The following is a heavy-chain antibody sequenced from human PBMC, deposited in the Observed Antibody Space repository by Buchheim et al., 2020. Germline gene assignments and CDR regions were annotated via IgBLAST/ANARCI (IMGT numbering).Heavy chain of an antibody. J-gene: IGHJ4*02. Sequence: QVQLQQWGAGLLKPSETLSLICAVYGGSFRGYYWSWIRQLPGKGLEWIGEINHSVSTNYNPSLKSRVTISVDPSKTQYSLKLSSVTAADTAVYYCASASRGWYFDYWGQGTL. V-gene: IGHV4-34*01. CDR3: ASASRGWYFDY. CDR1: GGSFRGYY. CDR2: INHSVST. D-gene: IGHD2-15*01.